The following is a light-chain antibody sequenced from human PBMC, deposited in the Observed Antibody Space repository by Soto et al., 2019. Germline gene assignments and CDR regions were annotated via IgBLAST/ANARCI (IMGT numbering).Light chain of an antibody. V-gene: IGLV1-40*01. Sequence: QLVLTQPPSVSGAPGQRVTISCTGSNSNIGAGFDVHGDQQFPGTAPKLLIYNSIHRPSGVPDRFSGSKSGISASLAITHLRAEDEADYYCQYYDSSLSGSLFGGGTKVTVL. CDR3: QYYDSSLSGSL. J-gene: IGLJ2*01. CDR2: NSI. CDR1: NSNIGAGFD.